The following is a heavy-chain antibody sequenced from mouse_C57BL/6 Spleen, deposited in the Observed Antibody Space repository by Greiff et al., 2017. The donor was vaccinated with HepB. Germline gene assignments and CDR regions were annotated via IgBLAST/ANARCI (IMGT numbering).Heavy chain of an antibody. J-gene: IGHJ4*01. V-gene: IGHV5-4*01. CDR2: ISDGGSYT. Sequence: EVQLVESGGGLVKPGGSLKLSCAASGFTFSSYAMSWVRQTPEKRLEWVATISDGGSYTYYPDNVKGRFTISRDNAKNNRYLQMSHLKSEDTAMYYCARDQASSGVVSYYYAMDYWGQGTSVTVSS. D-gene: IGHD3-2*02. CDR1: GFTFSSYA. CDR3: ARDQASSGVVSYYYAMDY.